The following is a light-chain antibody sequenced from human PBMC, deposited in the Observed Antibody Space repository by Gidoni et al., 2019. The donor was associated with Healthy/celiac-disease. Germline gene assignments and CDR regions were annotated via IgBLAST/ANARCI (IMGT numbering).Light chain of an antibody. CDR2: AAS. J-gene: IGKJ1*01. V-gene: IGKV1D-8*01. CDR3: QQYYSFPRT. CDR1: QVISSY. Sequence: VIWMTQSPSLLSASTGDIVTISCRMSQVISSYLAWYQEKPGKDPELLIYAASTLQSGVPSRFSGSGSETDFPLTISCLQFEDFATYYCQQYYSFPRTFGQGTKVEIK.